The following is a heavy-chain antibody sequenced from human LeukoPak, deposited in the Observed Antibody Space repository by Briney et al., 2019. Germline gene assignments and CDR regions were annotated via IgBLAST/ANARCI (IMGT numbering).Heavy chain of an antibody. CDR1: GFTFSSYA. Sequence: GGSLRLSCAASGFTFSSYAMSWVRQAPGKGLEWVSSISSSSSYIYYADSVKGRFTISRDNAKNSLYLQMNSLRAEDTAVYYCARAFLGAKDYWGQGTLVTVSS. CDR3: ARAFLGAKDY. V-gene: IGHV3-21*01. D-gene: IGHD1-26*01. CDR2: ISSSSSYI. J-gene: IGHJ4*02.